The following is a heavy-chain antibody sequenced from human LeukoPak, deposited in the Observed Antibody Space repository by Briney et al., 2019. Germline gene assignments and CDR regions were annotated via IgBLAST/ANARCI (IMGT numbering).Heavy chain of an antibody. CDR3: ARADIVVVPAATDPYYYYGMDV. J-gene: IGHJ6*02. V-gene: IGHV1-8*01. D-gene: IGHD2-2*01. CDR1: GYTFTSYD. CDR2: MNPNSGNT. Sequence: ASVKVSCKASGYTFTSYDINWVRQATGQGLEWMGWMNPNSGNTGYAQKFQGRVTMTRNTPISTAYMEPSSLRSEDTAVYYCARADIVVVPAATDPYYYYGMDVWGQGTTVTVSS.